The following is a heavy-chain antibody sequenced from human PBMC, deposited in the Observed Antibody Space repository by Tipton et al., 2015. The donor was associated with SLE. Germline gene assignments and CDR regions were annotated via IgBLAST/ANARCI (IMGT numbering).Heavy chain of an antibody. D-gene: IGHD3-16*01. J-gene: IGHJ4*02. CDR3: ARGITPGY. CDR1: GFTFSSYE. V-gene: IGHV3-48*03. CDR2: ISSSCSTI. Sequence: SLRLSCAASGFTFSSYEMNWVRQAPGKGLEWVSYISSSCSTIYYADSVKGRFTISRDNAKNSLYLQMNSLRAEDTAVYYCARGITPGYWGQGTLVTVSS.